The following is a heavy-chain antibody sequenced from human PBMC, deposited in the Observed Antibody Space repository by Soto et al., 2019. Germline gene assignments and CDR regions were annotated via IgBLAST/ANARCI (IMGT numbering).Heavy chain of an antibody. Sequence: EVQLVEPGGGLVKPGGSVRLSCAASGFTFSNAWMSWVRQAPGKGLEWVGRIKSKSAAGTTEYDAPVKDRFTISRDDSKNTLYLQMNSLIIEYTAVYYCDRGHRSSGKIFDSWGQGTLVTVSS. J-gene: IGHJ4*02. V-gene: IGHV3-15*01. CDR3: DRGHRSSGKIFDS. D-gene: IGHD3-22*01. CDR1: GFTFSNAW. CDR2: IKSKSAAGTT.